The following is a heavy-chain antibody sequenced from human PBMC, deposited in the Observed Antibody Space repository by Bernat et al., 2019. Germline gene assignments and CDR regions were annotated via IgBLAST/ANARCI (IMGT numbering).Heavy chain of an antibody. D-gene: IGHD4-17*01. CDR2: IIPIIGIA. CDR1: GGTFSSYA. CDR3: AILTVTHSDYYYYMDV. Sequence: QVQLVQSGAEVKKPGSSVKVSCKASGGTFSSYAISWVRQAPGQGLEWMGRIIPIIGIANYAQKFQGRVTITADKSTSTAYMELSSLRSEDTAVYYCAILTVTHSDYYYYMDVWGKGTTVTVSS. J-gene: IGHJ6*03. V-gene: IGHV1-69*04.